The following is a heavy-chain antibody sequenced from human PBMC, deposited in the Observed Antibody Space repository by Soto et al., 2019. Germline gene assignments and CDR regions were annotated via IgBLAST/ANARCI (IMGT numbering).Heavy chain of an antibody. J-gene: IGHJ4*02. Sequence: QVQLVESGGGVVQPGRSLRLSCAASGFTFSNYGMHWVRQAPGKGLEWVAVISYDGSYKYYGDSVKGRFTISRDNSKNTLYLQMNSLRAEDTAVYYCAKEDSSGYYRYFDYWGQGPLVTVSS. D-gene: IGHD3-22*01. V-gene: IGHV3-30*18. CDR3: AKEDSSGYYRYFDY. CDR1: GFTFSNYG. CDR2: ISYDGSYK.